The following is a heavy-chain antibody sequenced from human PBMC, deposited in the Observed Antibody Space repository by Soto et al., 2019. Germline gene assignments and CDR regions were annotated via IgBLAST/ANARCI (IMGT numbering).Heavy chain of an antibody. V-gene: IGHV3-15*01. CDR1: GFTFSNAW. CDR2: IKSKTDGGTT. D-gene: IGHD6-13*01. CDR3: TTENSWFYYYYYGMYV. J-gene: IGHJ6*02. Sequence: PGGSLRLSCAASGFTFSNAWMSWVRQAPGKGLEWVGRIKSKTDGGTTDYAAPVKGRFTISRDDSKNTLYLQMNSLKTEDTAVYYCTTENSWFYYYYYGMYVWGQGTTVTVSS.